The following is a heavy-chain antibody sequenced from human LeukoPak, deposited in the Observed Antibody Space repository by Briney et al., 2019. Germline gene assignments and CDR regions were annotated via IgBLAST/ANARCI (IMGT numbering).Heavy chain of an antibody. D-gene: IGHD4-17*01. CDR2: INPNSGGT. V-gene: IGHV1/OR15-1*01. CDR3: ASRTTVTTDNAFDI. Sequence: ASVKVSCKASGYIFTDYYMHWVRQAPGQELGWMGRINPNSGGTNYAQKFQGRVTMTRDTSISTAYTELSSLRSEDTAVYYCASRTTVTTDNAFDIWGQGTMVTVSS. J-gene: IGHJ3*02. CDR1: GYIFTDYY.